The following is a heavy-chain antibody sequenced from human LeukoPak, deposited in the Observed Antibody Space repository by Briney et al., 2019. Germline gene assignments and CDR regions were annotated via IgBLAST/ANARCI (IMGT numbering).Heavy chain of an antibody. V-gene: IGHV1-46*01. D-gene: IGHD1-26*01. CDR3: ARESDSGKDFDC. CDR1: GYTFTYHY. Sequence: ASVKVSCKASGYTFTYHYIHLVRQVPGRGLEWMGIINPSNGNTNYAQKFQGRVTMTRDTSTSTVYMELNSLGSEDTAVYYCARESDSGKDFDCWGHGTLVTVSS. CDR2: INPSNGNT. J-gene: IGHJ4*01.